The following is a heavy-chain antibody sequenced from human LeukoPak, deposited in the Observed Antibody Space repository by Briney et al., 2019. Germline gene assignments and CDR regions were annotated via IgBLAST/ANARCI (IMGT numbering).Heavy chain of an antibody. J-gene: IGHJ4*02. D-gene: IGHD3-10*01. Sequence: TGGSLRLSCAASGFTFSSYSMNWVRQAPGKGLEWVSSISSSSSYIYYADSVKGRFTSPETTPRTHCLQMNSLRAEDTAVYYCARDYYYGSGSYYNDYWGQGTLVTVSS. CDR1: GFTFSSYS. CDR2: ISSSSSYI. V-gene: IGHV3-21*01. CDR3: ARDYYYGSGSYYNDY.